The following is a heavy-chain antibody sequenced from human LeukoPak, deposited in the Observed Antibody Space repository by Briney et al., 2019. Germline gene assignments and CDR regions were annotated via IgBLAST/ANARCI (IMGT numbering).Heavy chain of an antibody. Sequence: SVTVSCKASGYTFTGHYMHWVRQAPGQGLEWMGWINPNSGGTNYARKFQGRVTITRDRAISTASMELSGLRSDDTAVFFCATAAGSWDFDYWGQGTLVTVSS. D-gene: IGHD6-13*01. CDR1: GYTFTGHY. V-gene: IGHV1-2*02. CDR3: ATAAGSWDFDY. J-gene: IGHJ4*02. CDR2: INPNSGGT.